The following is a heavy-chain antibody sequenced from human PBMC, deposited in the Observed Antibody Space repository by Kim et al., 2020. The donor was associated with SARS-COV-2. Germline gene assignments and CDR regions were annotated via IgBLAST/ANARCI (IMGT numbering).Heavy chain of an antibody. CDR3: ARLRGTGTTMPQSSRYYMDV. Sequence: SGPTLVNPTQTLTLTCTFSGFSLSTSGMCVSWIRQSPGKALEWLARIDWDDDRYYNKSLKTRLTISKDTSKNQVGLIMTNMDPVDTATYYCARLRGTGTTMPQSSRYYMDVWGKGTMVTVSS. D-gene: IGHD1-7*01. V-gene: IGHV2-70*11. J-gene: IGHJ6*03. CDR2: IDWDDDR. CDR1: GFSLSTSGMC.